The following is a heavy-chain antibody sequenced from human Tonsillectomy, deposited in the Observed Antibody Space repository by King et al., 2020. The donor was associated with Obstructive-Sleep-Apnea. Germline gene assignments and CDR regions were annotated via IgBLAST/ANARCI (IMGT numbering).Heavy chain of an antibody. Sequence: VQLQESGPGLVKPSETLSLTCTVSGYSISSGYYWGWIRQPPGKGLEWIGSIYHSGSTYYNPSLKSRVTIPVDTSKNQFSLKLSSVTAADTAVYYCASDEGYSGSYWYFDLWGRGTLVTVSS. D-gene: IGHD1-26*01. CDR2: IYHSGST. J-gene: IGHJ2*01. CDR1: GYSISSGYY. CDR3: ASDEGYSGSYWYFDL. V-gene: IGHV4-38-2*02.